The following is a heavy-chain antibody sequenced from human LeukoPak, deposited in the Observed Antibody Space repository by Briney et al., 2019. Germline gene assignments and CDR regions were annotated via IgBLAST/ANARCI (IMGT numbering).Heavy chain of an antibody. J-gene: IGHJ5*02. CDR3: ARVGYISPRGWFDP. CDR1: GYTFTSYG. Sequence: ASVKVSCKASGYTFTSYGISWVRQAPGQGLEWMGWVSAYNGNTNYAQKLQGRVTMTTDTSTSTASMELRSLRSDDTAVYYCARVGYISPRGWFDPWGQGTLVTVSS. CDR2: VSAYNGNT. V-gene: IGHV1-18*01. D-gene: IGHD5-18*01.